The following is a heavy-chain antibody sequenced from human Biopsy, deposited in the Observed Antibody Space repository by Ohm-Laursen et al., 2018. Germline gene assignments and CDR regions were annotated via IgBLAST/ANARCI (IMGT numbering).Heavy chain of an antibody. Sequence: ASVKVSCNASGYSFTTYDVNWVRQARGQGLEWMGWMIPNRGKTGYAQRFQGRVTLTMNTSIGTAYMELSGLRSEDTAVYYCARGSPRRVSIFEASIYWFDTWGQGTLVTVSS. CDR3: ARGSPRRVSIFEASIYWFDT. V-gene: IGHV1-8*01. D-gene: IGHD6-6*01. J-gene: IGHJ5*02. CDR2: MIPNRGKT. CDR1: GYSFTTYD.